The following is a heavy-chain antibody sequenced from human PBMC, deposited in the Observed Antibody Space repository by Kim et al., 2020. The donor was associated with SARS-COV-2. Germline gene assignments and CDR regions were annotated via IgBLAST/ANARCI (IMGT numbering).Heavy chain of an antibody. V-gene: IGHV1-46*01. D-gene: IGHD3-16*01. CDR2: GGST. Sequence: GGSTSYAQKFQGRVTMTRDTATSTVYMELSSLRSEDTAVYYCARGGDFDYWGQGTLVTVSS. J-gene: IGHJ4*02. CDR3: ARGGDFDY.